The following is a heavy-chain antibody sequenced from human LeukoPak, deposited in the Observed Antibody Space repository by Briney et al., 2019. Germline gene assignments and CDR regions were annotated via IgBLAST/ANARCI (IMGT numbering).Heavy chain of an antibody. V-gene: IGHV3-23*01. CDR1: GFTFSSYA. CDR2: ISGSGGST. J-gene: IGHJ4*02. D-gene: IGHD3-16*02. Sequence: GGSLRLSCAASGFTFSSYAMKWVRQAPGKGLEWVSAISGSGGSTYYADSVKGRFTISRDNSKNTLYLQMNSLRAEDTAVYYCARDRYEIGDYVWGSYRYPTYYFDYWGQGTLVTVSS. CDR3: ARDRYEIGDYVWGSYRYPTYYFDY.